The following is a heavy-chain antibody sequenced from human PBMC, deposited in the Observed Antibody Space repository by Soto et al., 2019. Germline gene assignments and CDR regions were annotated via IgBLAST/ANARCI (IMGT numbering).Heavy chain of an antibody. J-gene: IGHJ3*02. CDR1: GLTFSDNY. CDR3: TRAGTAGFMAFDM. Sequence: EVQLVESGGGLVQPGGSLRLSCAASGLTFSDNYMDWVRRAPGKGLEWVCRSRNKGNSYTTEYAASVKGRFTISRDESNNSLYLQMNSLKTEDTAVYYCTRAGTAGFMAFDMWGQGTMVTVSS. D-gene: IGHD1-1*01. V-gene: IGHV3-72*01. CDR2: SRNKGNSYTT.